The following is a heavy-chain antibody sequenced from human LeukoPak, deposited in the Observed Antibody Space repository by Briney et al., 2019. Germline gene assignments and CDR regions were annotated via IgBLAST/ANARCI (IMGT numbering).Heavy chain of an antibody. D-gene: IGHD3-3*02. Sequence: KPSETLSLTCAVYGGSFSGYYWSWIRQPPGKGLEWIGEINHSGSTSYNPSPKSRVTISVDTSKNQFSLKLSSVTAADTAVYYCARGQRAPHFRYWGQGTLVTVSS. CDR2: INHSGST. CDR1: GGSFSGYY. V-gene: IGHV4-34*01. CDR3: ARGQRAPHFRY. J-gene: IGHJ4*02.